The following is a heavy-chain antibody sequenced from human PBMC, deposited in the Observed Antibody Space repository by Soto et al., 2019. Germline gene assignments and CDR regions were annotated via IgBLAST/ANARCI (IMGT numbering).Heavy chain of an antibody. Sequence: LRLSCAPCGFTFSSSGMHWFRQAPGKGLEWVAVIWYDGSNKYYADSVKGRFTISRDNSKNTLYLQMNSLRAEDTAVYYCARDRVVVAATDPSHYGMDVWGQGTMVTVSS. CDR3: ARDRVVVAATDPSHYGMDV. D-gene: IGHD2-15*01. J-gene: IGHJ6*02. V-gene: IGHV3-33*01. CDR1: GFTFSSSG. CDR2: IWYDGSNK.